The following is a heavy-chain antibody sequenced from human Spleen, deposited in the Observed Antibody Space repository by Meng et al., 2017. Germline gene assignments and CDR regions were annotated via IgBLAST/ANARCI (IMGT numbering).Heavy chain of an antibody. CDR1: GFYFNNAW. CDR3: AKFYCGGDYCSGGYGMDV. J-gene: IGHJ6*02. Sequence: GGSLRLSCAASGFYFNNAWMSWVRQAPGKGLEWVSDISGSGGSAYYADSVKGRFTISRDNSKSTLYLQMNSLRAEDTAVYYCAKFYCGGDYCSGGYGMDVWGQGTTVTVSS. V-gene: IGHV3-23*01. CDR2: ISGSGGSA. D-gene: IGHD2-21*02.